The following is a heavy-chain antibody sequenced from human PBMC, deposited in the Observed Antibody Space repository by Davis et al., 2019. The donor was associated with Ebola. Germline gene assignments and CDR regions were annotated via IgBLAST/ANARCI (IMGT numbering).Heavy chain of an antibody. CDR2: IKQDGSEN. J-gene: IGHJ5*02. D-gene: IGHD1-26*01. V-gene: IGHV3-7*01. CDR3: ARDGAGWEPNRWFDP. Sequence: GGSLRLSCAASGFTFSSYAMSWVRQAPGKGLEWVANIKQDGSENYYVDSVKGRFTISRDNSKNTLYLQMNSLRAEDTAVYYCARDGAGWEPNRWFDPWGQGTLVTVSS. CDR1: GFTFSSYA.